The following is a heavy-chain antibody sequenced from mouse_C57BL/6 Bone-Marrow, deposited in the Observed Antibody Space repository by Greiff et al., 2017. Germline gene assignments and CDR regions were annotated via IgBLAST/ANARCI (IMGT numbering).Heavy chain of an antibody. CDR1: GFSFNIYA. CDR3: VRGWFAY. Sequence: EVMLVESGGGLVQPKGSLKLSCAASGFSFNIYAMNWVRQAPGKGLEWVALISSKSNNYATYYGDSVKVRFTISRDDSDSMLYMQMSNLRAEDTAMYYGVRGWFAYWGQGTLVTVSA. J-gene: IGHJ3*01. CDR2: ISSKSNNYAT. V-gene: IGHV10-1*01.